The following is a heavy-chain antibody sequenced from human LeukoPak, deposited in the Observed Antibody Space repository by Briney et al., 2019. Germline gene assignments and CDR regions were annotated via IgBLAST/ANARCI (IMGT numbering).Heavy chain of an antibody. CDR2: IIPIFGTA. J-gene: IGHJ5*02. CDR3: ARPAVAGSGSWFDP. V-gene: IGHV1-69*13. CDR1: GGTFSSYA. D-gene: IGHD6-19*01. Sequence: SVKVSCKASGGTFSSYAISWVRQAPGQGLKWMGGIIPIFGTANYAQKFQGRVTITADESTSTAYMELSSLRSEDTAVYYCARPAVAGSGSWFDPWGQGTLVTVSS.